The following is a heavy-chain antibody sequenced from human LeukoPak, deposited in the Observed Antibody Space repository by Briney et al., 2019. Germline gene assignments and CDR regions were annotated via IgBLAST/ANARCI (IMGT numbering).Heavy chain of an antibody. J-gene: IGHJ5*02. CDR1: RGSLDSYY. Sequence: SETLSHTCSVSRGSLDSYYWSWIRRPPGKGLQWIGYIYYSGGTNYNPSLKSRVTLSVDTSKNQFSLELISVTAADTAVYHCARVGGYNLLIDPWGQGTLVTVSS. CDR2: IYYSGGT. CDR3: ARVGGYNLLIDP. D-gene: IGHD5-24*01. V-gene: IGHV4-59*01.